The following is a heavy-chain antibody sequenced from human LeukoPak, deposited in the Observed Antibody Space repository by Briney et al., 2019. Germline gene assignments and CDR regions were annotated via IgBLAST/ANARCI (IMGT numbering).Heavy chain of an antibody. CDR1: GGSFSGYY. CDR2: INHSGST. CDR3: ARGIRGLSGWYVNWFDP. V-gene: IGHV4-34*01. D-gene: IGHD6-19*01. Sequence: SETLSLTCAVYGGSFSGYYWSWIRQPPGKGLEWIGEINHSGSTNYNPSLKSRVTISVDTSKNQFSLKLSSVTAADAAVYYCARGIRGLSGWYVNWFDPWGQGTLVTVSS. J-gene: IGHJ5*02.